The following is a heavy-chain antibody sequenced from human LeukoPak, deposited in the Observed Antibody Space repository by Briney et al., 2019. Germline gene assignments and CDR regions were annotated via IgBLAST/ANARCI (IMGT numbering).Heavy chain of an antibody. CDR2: INHSGST. D-gene: IGHD3-9*01. V-gene: IGHV4-34*01. J-gene: IGHJ4*02. Sequence: PSETLSLTCAVYGGSFSGYYWRWIRQPPGEGREWMGEINHSGSTNYNPSLKSRVTISVDTSKNQFSLKLSSVTAADTAVYYCARATGWGILTGYYRTFDYWGQGTLGTVSS. CDR3: ARATGWGILTGYYRTFDY. CDR1: GGSFSGYY.